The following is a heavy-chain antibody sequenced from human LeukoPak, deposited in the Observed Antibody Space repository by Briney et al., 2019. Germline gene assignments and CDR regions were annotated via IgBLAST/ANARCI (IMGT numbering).Heavy chain of an antibody. CDR2: IIPIFGTA. D-gene: IGHD4-17*01. V-gene: IGHV1-69*13. CDR1: GGTFSSYA. J-gene: IGHJ6*02. CDR3: ASGGYYGDYDYYYGMDV. Sequence: SVKVSCKASGGTFSSYAISWVRQAPGQRLEWMGGIIPIFGTANYAQKFQGRVTITADESTSTAYMELSSLRSEDTAVYYCASGGYYGDYDYYYGMDVWGQGTTVTVSS.